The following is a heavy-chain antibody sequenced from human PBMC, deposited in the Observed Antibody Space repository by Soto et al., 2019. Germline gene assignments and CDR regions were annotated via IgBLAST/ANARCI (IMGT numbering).Heavy chain of an antibody. CDR1: GFTFSRYA. CDR3: AKATDYDTNDY. J-gene: IGHJ4*02. D-gene: IGHD3-16*01. V-gene: IGHV3-23*01. Sequence: VGSLRLSCAASGFTFSRYAMSWVRQAPGKGLEWVSAISGSGGSTYYADSVKGRFTISRDNSKNTLYLQMNSLRAEDTAVYYCAKATDYDTNDYWGQGTLVTVSS. CDR2: ISGSGGST.